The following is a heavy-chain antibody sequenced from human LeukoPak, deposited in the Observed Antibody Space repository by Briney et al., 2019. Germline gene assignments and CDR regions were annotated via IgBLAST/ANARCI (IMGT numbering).Heavy chain of an antibody. Sequence: ASVKVSCKASGYTFTSYDINWVRQATGQGLEWMGWMNPNSGNTGYAQKLQGRVTMTRNTSISTAYMELSSLRSEDTAVYYCARGKVTIFGVVIIDYYYYGMDVWGQGTTVTVSS. V-gene: IGHV1-8*01. CDR2: MNPNSGNT. D-gene: IGHD3-3*01. J-gene: IGHJ6*02. CDR1: GYTFTSYD. CDR3: ARGKVTIFGVVIIDYYYYGMDV.